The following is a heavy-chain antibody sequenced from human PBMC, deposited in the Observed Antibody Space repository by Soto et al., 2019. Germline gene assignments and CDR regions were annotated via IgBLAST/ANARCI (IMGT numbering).Heavy chain of an antibody. J-gene: IGHJ3*01. CDR1: GFTFSYYW. CDR2: IHSDGSST. Sequence: EVQLVQSEGGLFQTGGSLRLSCAASGFTFSYYWMHWVRQAPGQGLVWVSRIHSDGSSTTYADSVKGRFTISRDNAKNTLYLQMNSLRAEDTAVYYCARGDRGAFDLWGQGTMVTVSS. CDR3: ARGDRGAFDL. D-gene: IGHD2-21*02. V-gene: IGHV3-74*01.